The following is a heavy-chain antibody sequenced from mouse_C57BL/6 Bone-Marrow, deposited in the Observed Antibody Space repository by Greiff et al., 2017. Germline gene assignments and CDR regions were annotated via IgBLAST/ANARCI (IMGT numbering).Heavy chain of an antibody. CDR2: INPNNGGT. D-gene: IGHD1-1*01. Sequence: EVQLQQSGPELVKPGASVKISCKASGYTFTDYYMNWVKQSHGKSLEWIGDINPNNGGTSYNQKFKGKATLTVDKSSSTAYMELRSLTSEDSAVYYCERCFYYGSSDLWFAYWGQGTLVTVSA. J-gene: IGHJ3*01. CDR3: ERCFYYGSSDLWFAY. V-gene: IGHV1-26*01. CDR1: GYTFTDYY.